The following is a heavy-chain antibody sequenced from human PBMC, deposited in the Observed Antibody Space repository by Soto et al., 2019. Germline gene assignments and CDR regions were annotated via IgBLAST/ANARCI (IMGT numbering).Heavy chain of an antibody. V-gene: IGHV3-23*01. CDR2: ISVSGGST. D-gene: IGHD1-26*01. CDR1: GFSLRSYA. J-gene: IGHJ5*02. CDR3: AKPPGDWREHWFDP. Sequence: GGCLRLSCAACGFSLRSYAVSWVRQAPWKGLEWVSAISVSGGSTYYADSVKGRFTISRDNSKNTLYLQMNSLRAEDTAVYYCAKPPGDWREHWFDPWGQGTLVTVSS.